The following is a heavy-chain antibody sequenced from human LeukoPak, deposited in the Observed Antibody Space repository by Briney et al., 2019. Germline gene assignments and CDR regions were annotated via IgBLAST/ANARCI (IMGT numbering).Heavy chain of an antibody. CDR3: AAGTGGRLVPAAS. J-gene: IGHJ4*02. CDR2: ISSSSSYI. D-gene: IGHD2-2*01. V-gene: IGHV3-21*01. CDR1: GFIFSSYA. Sequence: PGGSLRLSCAASGFIFSSYAMNWVRQAPGKGLEWVSSISSSSSYIYYADSVKGRFTISRDNAKNSLYLQMNSLRAEDTAVYYCAAGTGGRLVPAASWGQGTLVTVSS.